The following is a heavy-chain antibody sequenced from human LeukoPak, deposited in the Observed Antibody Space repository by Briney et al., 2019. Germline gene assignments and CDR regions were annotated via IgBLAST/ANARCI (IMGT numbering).Heavy chain of an antibody. Sequence: SDTLSLTCAVFGSSISTSNWWGWIRQSPGKGLEWIGYIYYSGSTYYNPSLKSRVTISVDTSKNQFSLKLSSVTAADTAVYYCARLAEQQQDAFDIWGQGTMVTVSS. CDR3: ARLAEQQQDAFDI. J-gene: IGHJ3*02. D-gene: IGHD6-13*01. CDR1: GSSISTSNW. V-gene: IGHV4-28*01. CDR2: IYYSGST.